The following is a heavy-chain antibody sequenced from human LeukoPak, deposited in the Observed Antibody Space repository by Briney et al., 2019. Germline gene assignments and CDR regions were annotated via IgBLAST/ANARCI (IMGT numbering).Heavy chain of an antibody. CDR1: GFTFSHYA. Sequence: GSLRLSCAASGFTFSHYAMRWIRQPPGKGLEWIGEINHSGSTNYNPSLKSRVTISVDTSKNQFSLKLSSVTAADTAVYYCALTYYDFWSGYAHIGYFQHWGQGTLVTVSS. D-gene: IGHD3-3*01. CDR2: INHSGST. V-gene: IGHV4-34*08. CDR3: ALTYYDFWSGYAHIGYFQH. J-gene: IGHJ1*01.